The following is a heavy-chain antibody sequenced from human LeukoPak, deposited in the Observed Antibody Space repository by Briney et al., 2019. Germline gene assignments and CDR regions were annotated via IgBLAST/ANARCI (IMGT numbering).Heavy chain of an antibody. CDR1: GYSISGGYY. D-gene: IGHD3-22*01. CDR2: IFHTGSI. CDR3: VRMGVSYYYDSSTYYPVAFDV. J-gene: IGHJ3*01. V-gene: IGHV4-38-2*01. Sequence: SETLSLTCGVSGYSISGGYYWGWIRQSPGKGLEWIATIFHTGSIYHNPSLKSRVILSVDTSKKQFSLILTPVTAADTAVYYCVRMGVSYYYDSSTYYPVAFDVWGQGTMVTVSS.